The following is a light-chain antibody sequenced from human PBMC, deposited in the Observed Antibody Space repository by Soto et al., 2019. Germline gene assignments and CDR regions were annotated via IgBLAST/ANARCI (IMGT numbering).Light chain of an antibody. Sequence: QSALTQPASVSGSPGQSITISCTGTRSDIGAYNFVSWYQQHPGEVPKLILYDVNVRPSGVSNRFSGSKSGNTASLTISGLQAEDEADYYCTSWTTSTTMIFVGGTKVTVL. CDR3: TSWTTSTTMI. CDR1: RSDIGAYNF. J-gene: IGLJ2*01. CDR2: DVN. V-gene: IGLV2-14*03.